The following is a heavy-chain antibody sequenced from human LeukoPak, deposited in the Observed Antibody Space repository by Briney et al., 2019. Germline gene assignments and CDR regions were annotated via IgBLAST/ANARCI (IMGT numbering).Heavy chain of an antibody. Sequence: ASVKVSCKASGYTFTSYGISWVRQAPGQGLEWMGWISAYNGNTNYAQKLQGRVTMTTDTSTTTAYMEVTSLRSDDTAVYYCARVSGSRNPHSNYYYYYMDVWGEGATVVVSS. CDR1: GYTFTSYG. D-gene: IGHD3-10*01. CDR2: ISAYNGNT. J-gene: IGHJ6*03. CDR3: ARVSGSRNPHSNYYYYYMDV. V-gene: IGHV1-18*01.